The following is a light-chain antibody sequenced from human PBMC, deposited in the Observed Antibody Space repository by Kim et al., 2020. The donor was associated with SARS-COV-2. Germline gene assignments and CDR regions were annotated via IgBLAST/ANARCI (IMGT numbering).Light chain of an antibody. J-gene: IGLJ2*01. V-gene: IGLV1-40*01. CDR2: GNN. CDR1: SSNIGADYG. Sequence: RVTISCTGSSSNIGADYGVHWYQQLPGTAPTLLIHGNNNRPSGVPDRFSGSKSGTSASLAITGLQAEDEADYYCQSYDSSLSGSTVFGGGTQLTVL. CDR3: QSYDSSLSGSTV.